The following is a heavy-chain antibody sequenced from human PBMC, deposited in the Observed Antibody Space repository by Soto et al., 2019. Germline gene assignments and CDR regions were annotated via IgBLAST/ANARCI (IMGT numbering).Heavy chain of an antibody. CDR2: MNPNSGDT. Sequence: QVQLVQSGAEVKKPGASVKVSCKASGYTFSDHDINWVRQASGQGPEWLGWMNPNSGDTGYAQNFQGRVTMTRDTSKXXXXXXXXXXXXXXXXXXXXAXVGGNWNDDYFDYWGQGTLVTVSS. CDR3: AXVGGNWNDDYFDY. D-gene: IGHD1-1*01. V-gene: IGHV1-8*01. J-gene: IGHJ4*02. CDR1: GYTFSDHD.